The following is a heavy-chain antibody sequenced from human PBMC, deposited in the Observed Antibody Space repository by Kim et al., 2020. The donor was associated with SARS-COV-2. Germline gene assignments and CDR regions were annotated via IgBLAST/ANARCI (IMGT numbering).Heavy chain of an antibody. Sequence: FPGRAPITRDTSASTAYMELSSLRSEDTAVYYCARDRVQDQLWYYYGMDVWGQGTTVTVSS. J-gene: IGHJ6*02. D-gene: IGHD2-2*01. V-gene: IGHV1-3*01. CDR3: ARDRVQDQLWYYYGMDV.